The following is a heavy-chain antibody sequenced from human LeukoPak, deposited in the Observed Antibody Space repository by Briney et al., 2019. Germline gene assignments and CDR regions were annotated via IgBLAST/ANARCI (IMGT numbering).Heavy chain of an antibody. CDR1: GGTFSSYT. CDR2: IIPILGIA. D-gene: IGHD2-2*01. CDR3: ARDLGIVVVPAVHFDY. Sequence: GSSVKVSCKASGGTFSSYTISWVRQAPGQGLERMGRIIPILGIANYAQKFQGRVTITADKSTSTAYMELSSLRSEDPAVYYCARDLGIVVVPAVHFDYWGQGTLVTVSS. V-gene: IGHV1-69*04. J-gene: IGHJ4*02.